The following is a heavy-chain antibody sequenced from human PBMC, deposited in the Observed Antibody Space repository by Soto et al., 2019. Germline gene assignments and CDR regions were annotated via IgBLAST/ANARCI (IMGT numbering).Heavy chain of an antibody. J-gene: IGHJ4*02. D-gene: IGHD1-1*01. V-gene: IGHV1-8*01. CDR3: ARGRPGTIEPYYFDY. CDR1: GYTFTSDD. CDR2: MNHNSGNT. Sequence: QVQLVQSGAEVKKPGASVKVSCKASGYTFTSDDIHWVRQDTAQGREWMGWMNHNSGNTGYAQKFQGRVTMTRNNSISTAYMELSSLRSEDTAVYYCARGRPGTIEPYYFDYWGQGTLVTVSS.